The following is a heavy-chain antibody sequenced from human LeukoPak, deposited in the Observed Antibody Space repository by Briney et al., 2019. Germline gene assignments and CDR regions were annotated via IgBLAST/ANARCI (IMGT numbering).Heavy chain of an antibody. J-gene: IGHJ4*02. CDR2: TWYDGSDR. CDR3: ARGGGITWYDFDF. CDR1: GFTFSTYG. V-gene: IGHV3-33*01. D-gene: IGHD6-13*01. Sequence: GGSLRLSCAASGFTFSTYGMHWGRQAPGKGLEWVAVTWYDGSDRSYADSVKGRFTISRDNSKNTLYLQMNSLRGEDTAVYYCARGGGITWYDFDFWGQGTLVTVSS.